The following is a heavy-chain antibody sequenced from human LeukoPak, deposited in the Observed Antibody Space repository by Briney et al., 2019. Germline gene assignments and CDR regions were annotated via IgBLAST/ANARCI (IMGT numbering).Heavy chain of an antibody. Sequence: SETLSLTCAVYGGSFSGYYWSWIRQPPGKGLEWIGEINHSGSTNYNPSLKSRVTISVDTSKNQFSLKLSSVTAADTAVYYCASSGPRTTVTTNYYYYGMDVWGQGTTVTVSS. V-gene: IGHV4-34*01. J-gene: IGHJ6*02. CDR1: GGSFSGYY. CDR2: INHSGST. D-gene: IGHD4-17*01. CDR3: ASSGPRTTVTTNYYYYGMDV.